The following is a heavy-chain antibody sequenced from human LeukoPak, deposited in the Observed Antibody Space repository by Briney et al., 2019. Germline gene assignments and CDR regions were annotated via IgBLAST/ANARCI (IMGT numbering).Heavy chain of an antibody. CDR3: TRASSSTWSYYYYYMDV. D-gene: IGHD6-13*01. Sequence: QSGGSLRLSCAASGFTFSSYSMNWVRQAPGKGLEWVGFIRSKTYGGTTEYAASVKGRFTISRDDSKSIAYLQMSSLKTEDTAVYYCTRASSSTWSYYYYYMDVWGKGTTVTISS. V-gene: IGHV3-49*04. CDR2: IRSKTYGGTT. J-gene: IGHJ6*03. CDR1: GFTFSSYS.